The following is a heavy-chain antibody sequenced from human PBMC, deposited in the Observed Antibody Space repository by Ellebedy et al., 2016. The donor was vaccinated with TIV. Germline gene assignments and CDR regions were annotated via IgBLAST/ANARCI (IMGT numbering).Heavy chain of an antibody. V-gene: IGHV3-23*01. CDR1: GFTFSSYW. J-gene: IGHJ4*02. CDR3: AFPRRGAIAGAFDY. Sequence: GGSLRLSXAASGFTFSSYWMSWVRQAPGKGLEWVSAISGSGGSTYYADSVKGRFTISRDNSKNTLYLQMNSLRAEDTAVYYCAFPRRGAIAGAFDYWGQGTLVTVSS. CDR2: ISGSGGST. D-gene: IGHD3-10*01.